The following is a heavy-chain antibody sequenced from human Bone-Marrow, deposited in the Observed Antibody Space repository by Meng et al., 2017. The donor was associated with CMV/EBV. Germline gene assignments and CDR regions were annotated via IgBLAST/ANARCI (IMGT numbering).Heavy chain of an antibody. J-gene: IGHJ4*02. CDR2: ISGSGGST. Sequence: GESLKISCAASGFTFSSYAMSWVRQAPGKGLEWVSAISGSGGSTYYADSVKGRFTISRDNSKNTLYLQMNSLRAEDTAVYYCAKGLRELLRSSQTYWGQGTLVTVSS. CDR3: AKGLRELLRSSQTY. V-gene: IGHV3-23*01. D-gene: IGHD1-26*01. CDR1: GFTFSSYA.